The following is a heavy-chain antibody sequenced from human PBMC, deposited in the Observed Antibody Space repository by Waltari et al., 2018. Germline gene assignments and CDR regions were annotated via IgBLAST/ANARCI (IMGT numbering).Heavy chain of an antibody. V-gene: IGHV1-69*13. CDR3: ARSPAAMPYYYYYMDV. Sequence: QVQLVQYGAAVTKPGSSVKVSCKASGGTFSSYAISCVRQAPGHGLEWMGGIIPIFGTANYAQKFQGRVTITADKSTSTAYMELSSLRSEDTAVYYCARSPAAMPYYYYYMDVWGKGTTVTVSS. CDR1: GGTFSSYA. CDR2: IIPIFGTA. D-gene: IGHD2-2*01. J-gene: IGHJ6*03.